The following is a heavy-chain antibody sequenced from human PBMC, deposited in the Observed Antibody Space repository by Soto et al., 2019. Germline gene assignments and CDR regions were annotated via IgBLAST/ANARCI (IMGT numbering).Heavy chain of an antibody. CDR3: AKEGGYYGSGSYSVGENYYGMDV. CDR2: ISYDGSNK. J-gene: IGHJ6*02. V-gene: IGHV3-30*18. D-gene: IGHD3-10*01. Sequence: QVQLVESGGGVVQPGRSLRLSCAASGFTFSSYGMHWVRQAPGKGLEWVAVISYDGSNKYYADSVKGRFTISRDNSKNTRXRXMXXLRAEEPAVYYCAKEGGYYGSGSYSVGENYYGMDVWGQGTTVTVSS. CDR1: GFTFSSYG.